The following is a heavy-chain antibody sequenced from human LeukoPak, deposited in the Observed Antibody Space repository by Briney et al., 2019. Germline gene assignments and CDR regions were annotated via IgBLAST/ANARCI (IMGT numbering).Heavy chain of an antibody. J-gene: IGHJ6*03. V-gene: IGHV3-11*04. CDR2: ISSSGSTI. CDR1: GFTFSDYY. D-gene: IGHD5-18*01. Sequence: PGGSLILSCAASGFTFSDYYMSWIRQAPGKGLEWVSYISSSGSTIYYADSVKGRFTISRDNAKNSLYLQMNSLRAEDTAVYYCARVLREIQLWSGPYYYYYMDVWGKGTTVTVSS. CDR3: ARVLREIQLWSGPYYYYYMDV.